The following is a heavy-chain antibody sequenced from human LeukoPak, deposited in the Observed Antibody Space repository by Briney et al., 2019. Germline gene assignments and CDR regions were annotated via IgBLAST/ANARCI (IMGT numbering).Heavy chain of an antibody. J-gene: IGHJ4*02. D-gene: IGHD3-22*01. CDR1: GYTFTGYY. Sequence: ASVKVSCKASGYTFTGYYMHWVRQAPGQGLEWMGWINPNSGGTNYAQKFQGRVTMTRDTPISTAYMELSRLRSDDTAVYYCASTYYYDSSGYFLLVYWGQGTLVTVSS. CDR2: INPNSGGT. V-gene: IGHV1-2*02. CDR3: ASTYYYDSSGYFLLVY.